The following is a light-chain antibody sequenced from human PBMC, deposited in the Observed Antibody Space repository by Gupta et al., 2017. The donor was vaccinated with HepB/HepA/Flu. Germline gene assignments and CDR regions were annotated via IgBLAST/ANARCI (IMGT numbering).Light chain of an antibody. CDR1: QSISYNY. J-gene: IGKJ2*01. CDR3: QRYCSSVYT. Sequence: EIVLTQSPGTLSLSPGERASLSCRASQSISYNYLAWYQQKPGRAPRLLIYGAANRLTGVPDRFSGSGSGTDFTLTISRLEPEDFAVYYCQRYCSSVYTFGQWTKLEIK. CDR2: GAA. V-gene: IGKV3-20*01.